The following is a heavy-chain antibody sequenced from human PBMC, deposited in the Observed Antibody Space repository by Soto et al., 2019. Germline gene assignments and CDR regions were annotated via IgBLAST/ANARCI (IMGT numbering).Heavy chain of an antibody. J-gene: IGHJ4*02. CDR3: ARGGCSGGSCYYYFDY. Sequence: SETLSLTCAVYGGSFSGYYWSWIRQPPGKGLEWIGEINHSGSSNYNPSLKSRVTISVDTSKYQFSLKLSFVTAADTAVYYCARGGCSGGSCYYYFDYWGQGTLVTVSS. V-gene: IGHV4-34*01. CDR1: GGSFSGYY. CDR2: INHSGSS. D-gene: IGHD2-15*01.